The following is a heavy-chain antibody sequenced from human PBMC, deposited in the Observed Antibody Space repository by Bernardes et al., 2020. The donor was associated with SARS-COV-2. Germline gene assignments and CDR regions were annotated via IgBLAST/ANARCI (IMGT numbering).Heavy chain of an antibody. Sequence: ESLKISCRASGYKFAEYWIGWVRQMPGKGLEWMGIIYPGDSDTRYSPSFQGQVIISANKSISTAYLQWSSLKVSDTAMYYCARYDYGGNSRFDYWGQGTLVTVSS. D-gene: IGHD4-17*01. V-gene: IGHV5-51*01. J-gene: IGHJ4*02. CDR2: IYPGDSDT. CDR1: GYKFAEYW. CDR3: ARYDYGGNSRFDY.